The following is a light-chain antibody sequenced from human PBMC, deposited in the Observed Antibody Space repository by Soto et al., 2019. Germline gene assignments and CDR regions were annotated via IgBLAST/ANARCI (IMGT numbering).Light chain of an antibody. J-gene: IGKJ3*01. CDR2: WAS. Sequence: DIVMTQSPDSLAVSLGERATINCKSSQSVLHSSNNKNYLAWYQQKPGQPPKLLFYWASTRESGVPDRFSGSGSVTDFTLTISSLQAEDVAVYYCQHHYSTPLTFGPGTKVDI. V-gene: IGKV4-1*01. CDR3: QHHYSTPLT. CDR1: QSVLHSSNNKNY.